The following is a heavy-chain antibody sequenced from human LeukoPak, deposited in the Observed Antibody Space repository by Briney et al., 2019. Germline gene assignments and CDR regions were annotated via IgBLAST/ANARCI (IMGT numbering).Heavy chain of an antibody. CDR2: IRDSGSST. CDR3: AKYGPQDSGSSHFDY. Sequence: GGSLRLSCAASGFTFSSYAMSWVRQAPGKGLEWVSAIRDSGSSTHYADSVKGRFATSRDNSKNTLFLQMNSLRAEDTAIYYCAKYGPQDSGSSHFDYWGQGALVTVSS. CDR1: GFTFSSYA. J-gene: IGHJ4*02. D-gene: IGHD1-26*01. V-gene: IGHV3-23*01.